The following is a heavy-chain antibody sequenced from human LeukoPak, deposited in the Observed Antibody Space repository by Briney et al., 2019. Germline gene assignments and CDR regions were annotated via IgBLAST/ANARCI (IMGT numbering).Heavy chain of an antibody. V-gene: IGHV4-61*02. Sequence: SETLSLTCTVSGASINRGSHYWSWIRQPAGRGLEWIGRINASGSTKYNPSLKSRVTISVDTSKNQFSLKLSSVTAADTAVYYCARGTITTVTDSWGPGTLVTVSS. CDR1: GASINRGSHY. J-gene: IGHJ4*02. CDR2: INASGST. CDR3: ARGTITTVTDS. D-gene: IGHD4-17*01.